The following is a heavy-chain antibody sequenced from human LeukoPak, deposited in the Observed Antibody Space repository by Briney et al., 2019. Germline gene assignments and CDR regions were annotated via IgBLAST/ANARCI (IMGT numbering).Heavy chain of an antibody. Sequence: GGSLRLSCAASEFTFSTYLMTWVRQAPGKGLEWVANIKQDGSEKYYADSVRGRFTISRDDGKKSLYLQMNSLRVEDTAVYYCLRDLIRGGQGTLVTVSS. CDR1: EFTFSTYL. CDR3: LRDLIR. V-gene: IGHV3-7*01. D-gene: IGHD3-10*01. J-gene: IGHJ4*02. CDR2: IKQDGSEK.